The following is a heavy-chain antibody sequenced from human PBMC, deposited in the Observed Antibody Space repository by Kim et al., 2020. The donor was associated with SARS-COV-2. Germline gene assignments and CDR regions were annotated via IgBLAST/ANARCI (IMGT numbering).Heavy chain of an antibody. CDR1: GFTFNDYA. CDR3: AKAQLIYTSGYFRFDR. V-gene: IGHV3-23*03. D-gene: IGHD3-22*01. CDR2: IHSDGRNT. J-gene: IGHJ4*02. Sequence: GGSLRLSCAASGFTFNDYAMSWVRQTPGKGLEWVSVIHSDGRNTYYADSVKGRFTISRDDAKNTLYLQMNSLRAEDTAIYYCAKAQLIYTSGYFRFDRCGEGILATVSS.